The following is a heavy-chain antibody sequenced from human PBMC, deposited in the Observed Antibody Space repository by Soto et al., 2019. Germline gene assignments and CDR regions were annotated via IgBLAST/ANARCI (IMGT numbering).Heavy chain of an antibody. CDR3: TTEPEVVAAAPGDY. Sequence: EVQLVESGGGLVKPGGSLRLSCAASGFTFSNAWMSWVRQAPGKGLEWVGRIKSKTDGGTTDYAAPVKGRFTISRDDSKTTLYLQMNSLKTEDTAVYYCTTEPEVVAAAPGDYWGQGTLVTVSS. J-gene: IGHJ4*02. CDR1: GFTFSNAW. V-gene: IGHV3-15*01. D-gene: IGHD2-15*01. CDR2: IKSKTDGGTT.